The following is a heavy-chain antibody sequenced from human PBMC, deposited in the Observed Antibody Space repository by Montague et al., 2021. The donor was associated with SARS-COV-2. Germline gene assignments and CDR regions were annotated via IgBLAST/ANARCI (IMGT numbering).Heavy chain of an antibody. V-gene: IGHV4-34*01. CDR3: ARGLSGSYSGGWVPVALFDFYHYMDV. CDR2: INHSGST. CDR1: GGSFSGYY. J-gene: IGHJ6*03. D-gene: IGHD6-25*01. Sequence: SETLSLTCAVYGGSFSGYYWSWTRQPPGKGLEWIGEINHSGSTTXSPSLKSRVTISVDTSKSQFSLRLSSVTAADTAIYYCARGLSGSYSGGWVPVALFDFYHYMDVWDTGTMVTVSS.